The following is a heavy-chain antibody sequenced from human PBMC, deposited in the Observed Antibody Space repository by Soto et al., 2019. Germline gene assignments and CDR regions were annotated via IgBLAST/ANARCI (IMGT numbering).Heavy chain of an antibody. CDR3: VSNSIVRPY. CDR1: GYTFTSYY. D-gene: IGHD1-7*01. V-gene: IGHV1-69*13. Sequence: SVKVSCKASGYTFTSYYMHWVRQAPGQGLEWMGGIIPIFGTANYAQKFQGRVTITADESTSTAYMELSSLRSEDTAVYYCVSNSIVRPYWGQGTLVTVSS. CDR2: IIPIFGTA. J-gene: IGHJ4*02.